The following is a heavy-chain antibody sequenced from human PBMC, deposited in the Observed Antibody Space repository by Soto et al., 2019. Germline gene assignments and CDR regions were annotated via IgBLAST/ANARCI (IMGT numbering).Heavy chain of an antibody. CDR3: AREGYNFGPFDY. V-gene: IGHV4-59*01. CDR1: GGSISSYY. Sequence: SETLSLTCTVSGGSISSYYWSWIRQPPGKGLEWIGYIYYSGSTNYNPSLKSRVTISVDASKSQFSLKFNSVTAADTAVYYCAREGYNFGPFDYWGQGALVTVSS. J-gene: IGHJ4*02. CDR2: IYYSGST. D-gene: IGHD5-18*01.